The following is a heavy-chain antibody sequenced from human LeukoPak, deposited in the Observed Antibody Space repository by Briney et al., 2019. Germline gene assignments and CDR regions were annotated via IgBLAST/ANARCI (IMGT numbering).Heavy chain of an antibody. CDR3: ARDLYYYGSGSYYRG. J-gene: IGHJ4*02. Sequence: GGSLRLSCAASGFTFSSYAMSWVRQAPGKGLEWVSIINKSGGSTNYADSVKGRFTISRDNSKNTLYLQMNSLRAEDTAVYYCARDLYYYGSGSYYRGWGQGTLVTVSS. CDR2: INKSGGST. V-gene: IGHV3-23*01. D-gene: IGHD3-10*01. CDR1: GFTFSSYA.